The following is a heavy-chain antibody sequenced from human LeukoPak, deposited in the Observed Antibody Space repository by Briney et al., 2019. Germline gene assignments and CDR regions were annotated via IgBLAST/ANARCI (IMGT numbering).Heavy chain of an antibody. D-gene: IGHD5-18*01. CDR1: GYTFTSYD. CDR3: ARGGVDTAMVTGPDYYGMDV. CDR2: MNPNSGNT. J-gene: IGHJ6*02. Sequence: ASVKVSCKASGYTFTSYDINWVRQATGQGLEWMGRMNPNSGNTGYAQKFQGRVTMTRNTSISTAYMELCSLRSEDTAVYYCARGGVDTAMVTGPDYYGMDVWGQGTTVTVSS. V-gene: IGHV1-8*01.